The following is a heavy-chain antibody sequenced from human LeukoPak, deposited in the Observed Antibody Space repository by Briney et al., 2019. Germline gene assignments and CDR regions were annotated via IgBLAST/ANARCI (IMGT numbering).Heavy chain of an antibody. CDR3: ARALKWSTIDY. D-gene: IGHD2-8*01. CDR1: GFTFSSYA. CDR2: ISGSGGST. Sequence: PGGSLRLSCAASGFTFSSYAMSWVRQAPGKGLEWVSAISGSGGSTYYADSVKGRFTIPIDNSKNTLYLQMNSLRAEDTAVYYCARALKWSTIDYWGQGTLVTVSS. J-gene: IGHJ4*02. V-gene: IGHV3-23*01.